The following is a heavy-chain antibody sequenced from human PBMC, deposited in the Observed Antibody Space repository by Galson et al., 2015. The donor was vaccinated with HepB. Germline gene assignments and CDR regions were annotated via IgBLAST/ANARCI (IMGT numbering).Heavy chain of an antibody. V-gene: IGHV3-21*01. D-gene: IGHD4/OR15-4a*01. CDR2: ISSSSSYI. J-gene: IGHJ3*02. Sequence: SLRLSCAASGFTFSSYSMNWVRQAPGKGLEWVSSISSSSSYIYYADSVKGRFTISRDNAKNSLYLQMISLRAEDTAVYYCARDHLTIRDAFDIWGQGTMVTVSS. CDR3: ARDHLTIRDAFDI. CDR1: GFTFSSYS.